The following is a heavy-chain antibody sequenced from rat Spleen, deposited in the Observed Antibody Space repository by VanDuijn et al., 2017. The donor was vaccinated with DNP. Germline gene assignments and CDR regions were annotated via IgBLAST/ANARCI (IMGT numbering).Heavy chain of an antibody. CDR3: ARWNSGHFDY. CDR1: GFTFSDYY. J-gene: IGHJ2*01. CDR2: IRYDGEYT. V-gene: IGHV5-22*01. D-gene: IGHD4-3*01. Sequence: EVQLVESGGDLVQPGGSLKLFCAASGFTFSDYYMAWFRQAPRRGLEWVAYIRYDGEYTKYGDSVKGRFTISRDNAKNILYLQMNSLRSEDMATYYCARWNSGHFDYWGQGVMVTVSS.